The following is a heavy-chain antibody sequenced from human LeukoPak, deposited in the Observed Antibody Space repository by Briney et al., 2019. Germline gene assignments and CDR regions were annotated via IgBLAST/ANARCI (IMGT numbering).Heavy chain of an antibody. J-gene: IGHJ4*02. CDR1: GFTFSSYA. CDR2: ISYDGSNK. Sequence: GGSLRLSCAASGFTFSSYAMHWVRQAPGKGLEWVAVISYDGSNKYYADSVKGRFTISRDNSKNTLYLQMNSLRAEDTAVYYCARDAHDNEITMIVVVMWYFDYWGREPWSPSPQ. V-gene: IGHV3-30*04. CDR3: ARDAHDNEITMIVVVMWYFDY. D-gene: IGHD3-22*01.